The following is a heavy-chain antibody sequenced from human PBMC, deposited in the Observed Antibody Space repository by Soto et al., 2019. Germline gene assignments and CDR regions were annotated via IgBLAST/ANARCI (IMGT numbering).Heavy chain of an antibody. CDR3: ARDADSGSYYVSNWFDP. D-gene: IGHD1-26*01. Sequence: GGSLRLSCAASGFTFSSYSMNWVRQAPGKGLEWVSYISSSSSTIYYADSVKGRFTISRDNAKNSLYLQMNSLRDEDTAVYYCARDADSGSYYVSNWFDPWGQGTLVTVSS. V-gene: IGHV3-48*02. J-gene: IGHJ5*02. CDR1: GFTFSSYS. CDR2: ISSSSSTI.